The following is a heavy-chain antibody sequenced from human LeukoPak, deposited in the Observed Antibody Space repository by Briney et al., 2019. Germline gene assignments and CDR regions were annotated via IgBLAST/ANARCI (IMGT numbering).Heavy chain of an antibody. Sequence: GRSLRLSCAASGFTFDDYAMHWVRQAPGKGLEWVSGISWNSGNIAYADSVKGRFTISRDNAKNSLYLQMNSLRAEDTALYYCAKKADYSSSWTDYWGQGTLVTVSS. D-gene: IGHD6-13*01. V-gene: IGHV3-9*01. CDR3: AKKADYSSSWTDY. J-gene: IGHJ4*02. CDR2: ISWNSGNI. CDR1: GFTFDDYA.